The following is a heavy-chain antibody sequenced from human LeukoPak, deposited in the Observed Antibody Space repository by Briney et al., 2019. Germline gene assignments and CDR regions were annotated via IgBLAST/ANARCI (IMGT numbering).Heavy chain of an antibody. CDR3: AKGGRGGERAAFDI. V-gene: IGHV1-69*13. CDR2: IIPIFGTT. Sequence: SVKVSCKASGGTFSTYGISWVRQAPGQGLEWMGGIIPIFGTTNYAQKFQGRVTITADEYMSTAYMELSSLRSEDTAIYYCAKGGRGGERAAFDIWGQGTMVTVSS. J-gene: IGHJ3*02. CDR1: GGTFSTYG. D-gene: IGHD3-16*01.